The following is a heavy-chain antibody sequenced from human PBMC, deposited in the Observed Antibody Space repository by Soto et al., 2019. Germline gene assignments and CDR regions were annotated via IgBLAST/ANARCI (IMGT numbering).Heavy chain of an antibody. CDR3: ARAGEDCSGGICHVFDY. J-gene: IGHJ4*02. Sequence: QVQLVQSGAEVKKPGASVKVSCKTSGYTFTTYAIHWVRQAPGQRPEWMGWINAGNGNTRYSQQFKGRVTITSDTSASTAYMEVSSLTSEDTALYYCARAGEDCSGGICHVFDYWGQGTLVTVSS. CDR1: GYTFTTYA. CDR2: INAGNGNT. D-gene: IGHD2-15*01. V-gene: IGHV1-3*01.